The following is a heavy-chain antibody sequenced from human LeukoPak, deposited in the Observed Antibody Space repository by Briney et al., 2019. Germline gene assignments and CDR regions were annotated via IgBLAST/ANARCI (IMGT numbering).Heavy chain of an antibody. CDR3: AKSRHPYNWNDGAFFDY. CDR1: GFTFSSYG. V-gene: IGHV3-30*18. CDR2: ISYDGSNK. J-gene: IGHJ4*02. Sequence: GRSPRLSCAGSGFTFSSYGMHWVRQAPGKGLEWVAVISYDGSNKYYADSVKGRFTISRDNSKNTLYLQMNSLRPEGTTVYYCAKSRHPYNWNDGAFFDYWGQGTLVTVSS. D-gene: IGHD1-20*01.